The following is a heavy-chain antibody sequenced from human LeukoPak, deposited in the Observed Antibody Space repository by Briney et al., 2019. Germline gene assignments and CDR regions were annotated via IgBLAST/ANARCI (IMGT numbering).Heavy chain of an antibody. J-gene: IGHJ4*02. V-gene: IGHV3-49*03. CDR1: GFTFSSYA. Sequence: GGSLRLSCAASGFTFSSYAMSWSRQAPGKGLEWVGFIRSKAYGGTAEYAASVKGRFTISRDDSKNIAYLQTDSLKTEDTAVYYCTRIMVWWADYWGQGTLVTVSS. D-gene: IGHD2-8*01. CDR3: TRIMVWWADY. CDR2: IRSKAYGGTA.